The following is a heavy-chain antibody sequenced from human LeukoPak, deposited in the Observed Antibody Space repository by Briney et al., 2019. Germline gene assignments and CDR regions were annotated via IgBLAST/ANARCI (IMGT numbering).Heavy chain of an antibody. D-gene: IGHD5-12*01. CDR2: IYYSGST. J-gene: IGHJ4*02. Sequence: SVTLSLTCTVSGGSINSFYWSWIRQPPGKGLEWIGYIYYSGSTNYNPSLKSRVTISVDTSKNQLSLKLSSVTAADTAVYYCARALSGYGCFDYWGQGTLVTVSA. V-gene: IGHV4-59*01. CDR1: GGSINSFY. CDR3: ARALSGYGCFDY.